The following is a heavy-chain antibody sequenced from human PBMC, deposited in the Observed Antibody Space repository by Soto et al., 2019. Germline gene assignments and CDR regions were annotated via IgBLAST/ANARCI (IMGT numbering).Heavy chain of an antibody. V-gene: IGHV3-30*18. D-gene: IGHD3-3*01. Sequence: QVHLVESGGGVVQPGKSLRLSCAASGFTFSRYGMHWVRQAPGKGLEWVALISDDGSNQDYADSVKGRFTISRDNSRNTLYLQMNSLRVEDTAVYYCAKTLRLLELALDYYYGMDVWGQGTAVTVSS. CDR2: ISDDGSNQ. CDR1: GFTFSRYG. CDR3: AKTLRLLELALDYYYGMDV. J-gene: IGHJ6*02.